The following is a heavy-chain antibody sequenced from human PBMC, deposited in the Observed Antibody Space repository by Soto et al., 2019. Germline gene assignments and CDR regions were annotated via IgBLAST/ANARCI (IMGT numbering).Heavy chain of an antibody. V-gene: IGHV3-30*18. D-gene: IGHD3-10*01. CDR3: AKALRGGCDY. J-gene: IGHJ4*02. Sequence: QVQLVESGGGVVQPGRSLRLSCAASGFPFSDYAMHWVRQAPGKGLEWVAVISFDGSNTYYADSVKGRFTVSRDNSKHTLSLQMSSLRSDDTALYYCAKALRGGCDYWGQGALVTVSS. CDR2: ISFDGSNT. CDR1: GFPFSDYA.